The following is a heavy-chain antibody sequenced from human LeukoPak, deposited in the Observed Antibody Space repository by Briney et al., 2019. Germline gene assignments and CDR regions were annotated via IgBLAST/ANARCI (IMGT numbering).Heavy chain of an antibody. V-gene: IGHV3-7*01. CDR2: IKQDGSEK. J-gene: IGHJ4*02. Sequence: GGSLRLSCAASGFTFSSYWMSWVRQAPGKGLERVANIKQDGSEKYYVDSVKGRFTISRDNAKNSLYLQMNSLRAEDTAVYYCASYDSGWYYFDYWGQGTLVTISS. D-gene: IGHD6-19*01. CDR1: GFTFSSYW. CDR3: ASYDSGWYYFDY.